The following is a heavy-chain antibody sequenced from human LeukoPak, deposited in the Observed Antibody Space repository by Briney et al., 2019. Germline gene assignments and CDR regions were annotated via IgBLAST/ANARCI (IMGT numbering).Heavy chain of an antibody. J-gene: IGHJ4*02. CDR1: GFTFSSYG. CDR2: IRYDGSNK. D-gene: IGHD2-8*01. CDR3: AKMQDLLVQMVSVTIFYYFDY. V-gene: IGHV3-30*02. Sequence: PGGSLRLSCAASGFTFSSYGMHWVRQAPGKGLEWVAFIRYDGSNKYYADSVKGRFTISRDNSRNTLYLQMDSLRADDTAVYYCAKMQDLLVQMVSVTIFYYFDYWGQGTLVTVSS.